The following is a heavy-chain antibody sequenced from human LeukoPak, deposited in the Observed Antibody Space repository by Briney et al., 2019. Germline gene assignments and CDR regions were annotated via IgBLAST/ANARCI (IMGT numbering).Heavy chain of an antibody. CDR3: AREGGYCSGGSCRWFDS. D-gene: IGHD2-15*01. Sequence: GGSLRLSCVGSGFTFGNYAMNWVRQAPGKGLEWVSAISGNGGTTFYADSVKGRFTVSRDNSKNTLYLQLNSLRAEDTAVYYCAREGGYCSGGSCRWFDSWGQGSLVTVSS. J-gene: IGHJ5*01. CDR1: GFTFGNYA. V-gene: IGHV3-23*01. CDR2: ISGNGGTT.